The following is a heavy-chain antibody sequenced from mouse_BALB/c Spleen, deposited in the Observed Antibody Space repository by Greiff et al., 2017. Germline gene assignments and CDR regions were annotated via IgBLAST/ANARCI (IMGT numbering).Heavy chain of an antibody. CDR1: GYTFTSYW. J-gene: IGHJ3*01. V-gene: IGHV1-87*01. Sequence: QVQLQQSGAELARPGASVKLSCKASGYTFTSYWMQWVKQRPGQGLEWIGAIYPGDGDTRYTQKFKGKATLTADKSSSTAYMQLSSLASEDSAVYYCAREEGYWFAYWGQGTLVTVSA. CDR2: IYPGDGDT. D-gene: IGHD2-2*01. CDR3: AREEGYWFAY.